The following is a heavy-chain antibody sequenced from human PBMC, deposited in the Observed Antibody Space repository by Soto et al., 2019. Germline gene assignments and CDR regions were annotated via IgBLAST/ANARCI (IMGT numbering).Heavy chain of an antibody. J-gene: IGHJ2*01. CDR3: ARCYCSVGSCFTCWHFDL. CDR1: GYSFDTFG. CDR2: ISIEKGDT. D-gene: IGHD2-15*01. Sequence: QVQVVQSGAEVKKPGASVKGACKASGYSFDTFGMSWVRQAPGQGLEWMGWISIEKGDTNSAQKFQDRVTLTTDTSTSTANMELRSLTSDDTAVYYCARCYCSVGSCFTCWHFDLWGRGTLVTVSS. V-gene: IGHV1-18*01.